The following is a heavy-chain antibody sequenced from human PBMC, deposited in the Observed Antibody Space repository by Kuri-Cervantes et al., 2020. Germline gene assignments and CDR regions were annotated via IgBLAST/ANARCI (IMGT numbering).Heavy chain of an antibody. D-gene: IGHD3-10*01. CDR2: INPSGGST. CDR1: GYTFTSYC. V-gene: IGHV1-46*01. Sequence: ASVKVSCKASGYTFTSYCMHWVRQAPGQGLEWMGIINPSGGSTSYAQKFQGRVTMTRDTSTSTAYMELSRLRSDDTAVYYCAREADGSGSYTIYFDYWGQGTLVTVSS. CDR3: AREADGSGSYTIYFDY. J-gene: IGHJ4*02.